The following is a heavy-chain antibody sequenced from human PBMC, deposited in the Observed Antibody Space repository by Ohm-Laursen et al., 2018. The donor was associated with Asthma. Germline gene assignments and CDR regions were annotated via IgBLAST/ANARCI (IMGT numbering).Heavy chain of an antibody. J-gene: IGHJ5*02. CDR2: VFDSGST. CDR3: ARVRFYETGAYFETFDP. V-gene: IGHV4-59*01. CDR1: GGSTSVFN. Sequence: GTLSLTCTVSGGSTSVFNWSWIRQPPGKGLEWIGYVFDSGSTHYNPSLKSRVTMSLDMSKNQFSLKLSSVTAADTAVYYCARVRFYETGAYFETFDPWGQRTLVTVS. D-gene: IGHD2/OR15-2a*01.